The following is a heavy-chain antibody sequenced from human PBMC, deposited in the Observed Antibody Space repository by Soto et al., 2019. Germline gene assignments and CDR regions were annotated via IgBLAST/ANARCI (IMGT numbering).Heavy chain of an antibody. V-gene: IGHV4-34*01. CDR2: INHSGST. J-gene: IGHJ3*02. Sequence: SETLSLTCAVYGGSFSGYYWSWIRQPPGKGLEWIGEINHSGSTNYNPSLKSRVTISVDTSKNQFSLKLSSVTAADTAVYYCARGRSVRTYDILTGYYPPDNEVVHDAFDIWGQGTMVT. D-gene: IGHD3-9*01. CDR1: GGSFSGYY. CDR3: ARGRSVRTYDILTGYYPPDNEVVHDAFDI.